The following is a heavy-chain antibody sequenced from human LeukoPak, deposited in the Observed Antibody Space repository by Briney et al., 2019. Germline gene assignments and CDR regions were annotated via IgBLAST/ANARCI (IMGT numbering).Heavy chain of an antibody. D-gene: IGHD5-24*01. V-gene: IGHV1-69*13. CDR3: ARDLEMGYFDY. CDR1: GGTFSSYA. CDR2: IIPIFGTA. J-gene: IGHJ4*02. Sequence: SVKVSCKASGGTFSSYAISWVRQAPGQGLEWMGGIIPIFGTANYAQKFQGRVTITADESTSTAYMELRSLRSDDTAVYYCARDLEMGYFDYWGQGTLVTVSS.